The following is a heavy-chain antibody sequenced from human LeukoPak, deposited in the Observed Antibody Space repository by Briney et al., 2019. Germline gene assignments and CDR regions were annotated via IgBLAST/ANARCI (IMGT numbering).Heavy chain of an antibody. CDR1: GFTVSSNY. CDR3: ARDGRYFDWLLFGFDY. D-gene: IGHD3-9*01. V-gene: IGHV3-53*01. CDR2: IYSGGST. Sequence: GGSLRLSCAASGFTVSSNYMSWVRQAPGKGLEWVSVIYSGGSTYYADSVKGRFTISRDNSKNTLYLQMNSLRAEDTAVYYCARDGRYFDWLLFGFDYWGQGTLVTVSS. J-gene: IGHJ4*02.